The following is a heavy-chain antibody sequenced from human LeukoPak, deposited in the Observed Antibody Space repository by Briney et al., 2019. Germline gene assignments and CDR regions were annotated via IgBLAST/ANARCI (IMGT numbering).Heavy chain of an antibody. J-gene: IGHJ4*02. CDR1: GFTSSDYY. Sequence: GGSLRLSCAASGFTSSDYYMSWIRQAPGKGLEWVSYISSSGSTIYYADSVKGRFTISRDNAKNSLYLQMNSLRAEDTAVYYCARARGGYDSSGYYQYYFDYWGQGTLVTVSS. CDR3: ARARGGYDSSGYYQYYFDY. D-gene: IGHD3-22*01. V-gene: IGHV3-11*01. CDR2: ISSSGSTI.